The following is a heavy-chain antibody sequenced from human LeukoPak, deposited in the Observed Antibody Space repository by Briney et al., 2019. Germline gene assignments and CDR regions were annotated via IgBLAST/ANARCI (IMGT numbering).Heavy chain of an antibody. Sequence: GGSLRLSCAASGFTFSSYGMHWVRQAPGKGLEWVAVISYDGSNKYYADSVKGRFTISRDNSKNTLSLQMNSLRAEDTAVYYCAKGRVTTFFDYWGQGTLVTVSS. CDR2: ISYDGSNK. D-gene: IGHD4-17*01. CDR3: AKGRVTTFFDY. CDR1: GFTFSSYG. J-gene: IGHJ4*02. V-gene: IGHV3-30*18.